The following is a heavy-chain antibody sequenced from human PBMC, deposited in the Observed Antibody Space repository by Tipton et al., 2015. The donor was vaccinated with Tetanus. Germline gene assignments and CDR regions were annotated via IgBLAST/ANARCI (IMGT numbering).Heavy chain of an antibody. CDR3: ASGSALDY. CDR1: GFVFSNYA. J-gene: IGHJ4*02. D-gene: IGHD6-25*01. Sequence: SLRLSCTVSGFVFSNYALNWVRQAPGKGPEWVSSISSTSAYIYYADSLKGRFTISRDNAQNSLFLQIDNLRAEDTAIYYCASGSALDYWGQGTLVTVSS. CDR2: ISSTSAYI. V-gene: IGHV3-21*01.